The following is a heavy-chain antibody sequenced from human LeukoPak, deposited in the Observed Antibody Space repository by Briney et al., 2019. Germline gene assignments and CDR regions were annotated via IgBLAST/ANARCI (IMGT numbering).Heavy chain of an antibody. J-gene: IGHJ4*02. CDR2: IYYSGST. D-gene: IGHD7-27*01. CDR1: GGSISSSLSY. CDR3: ARSIPNWP. Sequence: SETLSLTCSVSGGSISSSLSYWGWIRQPPGKGLEWIGSIYYSGSTYYNPSLKSRVTISVDTSKNQFSPKLSSVTAADTAVYYCARSIPNWPWGQGTLVTVSS. V-gene: IGHV4-39*07.